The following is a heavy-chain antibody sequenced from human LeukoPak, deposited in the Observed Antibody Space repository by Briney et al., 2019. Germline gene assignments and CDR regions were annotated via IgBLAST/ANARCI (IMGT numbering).Heavy chain of an antibody. Sequence: SETLSLTCTVSGGSISSYYWSWIRQPPGKGLERIGYIYHSGSTNYNPSLKSRLTISLDTPKNQFSLKLTSVTAADTAIYYCARVGGMTTVNNAAFDVWGQGTMVTVSS. CDR3: ARVGGMTTVNNAAFDV. D-gene: IGHD4-4*01. CDR2: IYHSGST. J-gene: IGHJ3*01. V-gene: IGHV4-59*01. CDR1: GGSISSYY.